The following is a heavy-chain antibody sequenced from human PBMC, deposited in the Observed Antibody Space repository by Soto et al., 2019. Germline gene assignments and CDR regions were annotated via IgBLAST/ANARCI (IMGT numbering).Heavy chain of an antibody. CDR1: GFTFSSYG. J-gene: IGHJ5*02. D-gene: IGHD3-9*01. CDR2: ISYDGSNK. CDR3: AKEGAYYDSLTGYYINNWFEL. Sequence: QVQLVESGGGVVQPGRSLRLSCAASGFTFSSYGMHWVRQAPGKGLEWVAVISYDGSNKYYADSVKGRFTISRDNSKNTLYLQMNSLRAEDTAVYYCAKEGAYYDSLTGYYINNWFELWGQGTLGTVSS. V-gene: IGHV3-30*18.